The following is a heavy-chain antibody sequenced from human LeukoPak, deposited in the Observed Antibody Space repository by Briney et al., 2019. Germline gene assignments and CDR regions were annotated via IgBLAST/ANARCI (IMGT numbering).Heavy chain of an antibody. D-gene: IGHD3-22*01. CDR1: GYRFNAYW. CDR2: IYPDDSDT. Sequence: SLNSSCKGSGYRFNAYWIAWVRQMPGKGLEWMGIIYPDDSDTRYSPSFQGQVTISADKSVRTAYLQWSSLKASDTAMYYCARPNITSYYDSRGYDAFDVWGQGTIASVSS. V-gene: IGHV5-51*01. CDR3: ARPNITSYYDSRGYDAFDV. J-gene: IGHJ3*01.